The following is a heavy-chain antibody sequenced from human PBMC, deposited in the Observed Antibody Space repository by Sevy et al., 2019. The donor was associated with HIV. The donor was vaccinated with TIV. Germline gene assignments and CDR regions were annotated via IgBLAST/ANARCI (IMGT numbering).Heavy chain of an antibody. D-gene: IGHD3-3*01. Sequence: GESLKISCAASGFTFSSYSMNWVRQAPGKGLEWVSYISSSSSTIYYADSVKGRFTISRDNAKNSLYLQMNSLRAEDTAVYYCARDPDDFWSGYYYHYYGMDVWGQGTTVTVSS. V-gene: IGHV3-48*01. CDR1: GFTFSSYS. CDR2: ISSSSSTI. CDR3: ARDPDDFWSGYYYHYYGMDV. J-gene: IGHJ6*02.